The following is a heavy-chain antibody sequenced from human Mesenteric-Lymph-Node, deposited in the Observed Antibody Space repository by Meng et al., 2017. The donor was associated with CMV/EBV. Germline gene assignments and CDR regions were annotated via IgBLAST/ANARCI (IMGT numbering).Heavy chain of an antibody. V-gene: IGHV4-39*07. D-gene: IGHD3-22*01. J-gene: IGHJ3*02. CDR1: GGSISSSSYY. CDR2: IYYSGST. Sequence: GSLRLSCTVSGGSISSSSYYWGWIRQPPGKGLEWIGSIYYSGSTYYNPSLKSRVTISVDTSKNQFSLKLSSVTAADTAVYYCARVIRSYYDSSGYSEGGAFDIWGQGTMVTVSS. CDR3: ARVIRSYYDSSGYSEGGAFDI.